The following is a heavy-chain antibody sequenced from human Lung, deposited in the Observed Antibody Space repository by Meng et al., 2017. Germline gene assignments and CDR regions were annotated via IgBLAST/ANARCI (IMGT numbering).Heavy chain of an antibody. J-gene: IGHJ4*02. Sequence: QVQLQQWGGGRLKPSETLSLTCVVSGGSISDYYWSWILQPPGRGLEWIGEINHSGSTNYNPSLESRATISVDTSQNNLSLKLSSVTAADSAVYYCARGPTTMAHDFDYWGQGTLVTASS. CDR3: ARGPTTMAHDFDY. CDR2: INHSGST. CDR1: GGSISDYY. D-gene: IGHD4-11*01. V-gene: IGHV4-34*01.